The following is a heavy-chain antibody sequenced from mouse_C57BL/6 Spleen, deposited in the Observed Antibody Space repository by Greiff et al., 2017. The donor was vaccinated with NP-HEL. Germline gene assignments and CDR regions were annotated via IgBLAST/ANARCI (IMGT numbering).Heavy chain of an antibody. CDR3: ARLGLGYFDY. CDR1: GFTFSSYG. V-gene: IGHV5-6*01. D-gene: IGHD4-1*01. J-gene: IGHJ2*01. CDR2: ISSGGSYT. Sequence: EVKLVESGGDLVKPGGSLKLSCAASGFTFSSYGMSWVRQTPDKRLEWVATISSGGSYTYYPDSVKGRFTISRDNAKNTLYLQMSSLKSEDTAMYYCARLGLGYFDYWGQGTTLTVSS.